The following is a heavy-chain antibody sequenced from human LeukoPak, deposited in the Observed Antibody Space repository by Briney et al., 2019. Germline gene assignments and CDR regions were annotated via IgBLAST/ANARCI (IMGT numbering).Heavy chain of an antibody. CDR3: ARGIRRRDRIMITFGGVIAYFDY. V-gene: IGHV4-59*01. CDR1: GGSISSYY. CDR2: IYYSGST. Sequence: SETLSLTCTVSGGSISSYYWSWVRQPPGKGLEWIGYIYYSGSTNYNPSLKSRVTISVDTSKNQFSLKLSSVTAADTAVYYCARGIRRRDRIMITFGGVIAYFDYWGQGTLVTVSS. J-gene: IGHJ4*02. D-gene: IGHD3-16*02.